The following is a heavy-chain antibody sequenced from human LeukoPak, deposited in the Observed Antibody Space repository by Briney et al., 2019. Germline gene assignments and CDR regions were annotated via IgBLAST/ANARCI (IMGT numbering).Heavy chain of an antibody. J-gene: IGHJ2*01. CDR3: ARDLLDTAMVHYWYFDL. D-gene: IGHD5-18*01. CDR1: GASISSGTYY. V-gene: IGHV4-31*03. Sequence: SETLSLTCTVSGASISSGTYYWSWIRQHPGKGLEWIGYIYYNRSIYHNPSLKSRVTISVDTSKNQFSLKLSSVTAADTAVYYCARDLLDTAMVHYWYFDLWGRGTLVTVSS. CDR2: IYYNRSI.